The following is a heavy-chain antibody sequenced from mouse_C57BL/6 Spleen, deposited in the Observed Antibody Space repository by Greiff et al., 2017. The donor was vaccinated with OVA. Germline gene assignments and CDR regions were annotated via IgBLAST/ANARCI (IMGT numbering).Heavy chain of an antibody. CDR1: GYTFTSYW. Sequence: QVQLTESGAELVKPGASVKLSCKASGYTFTSYWMHWVKQRPGRGLEWIGRLEPNSGGTKYNEKFKSKATLTVDKPSSTAYMQLSSLTSEDSAVYYCARWGYYDYDDFDYWGQGTTLTVSS. J-gene: IGHJ2*01. D-gene: IGHD2-4*01. CDR2: LEPNSGGT. CDR3: ARWGYYDYDDFDY. V-gene: IGHV1-72*01.